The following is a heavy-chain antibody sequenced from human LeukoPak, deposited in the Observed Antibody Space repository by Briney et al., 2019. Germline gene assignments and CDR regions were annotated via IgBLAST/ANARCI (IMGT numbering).Heavy chain of an antibody. V-gene: IGHV3-21*01. J-gene: IGHJ4*02. Sequence: GGSLGLSCAASGFTFSSYSMNWVRQAPGKGLEWVSSISSSSSYIYYADSVKGRFTISRDNAKNSLYLQMNSLRAEDTAVYYCARAVERYDFWSGYYWVYYFDYWGQGTLVTVSS. CDR1: GFTFSSYS. D-gene: IGHD3-3*01. CDR3: ARAVERYDFWSGYYWVYYFDY. CDR2: ISSSSSYI.